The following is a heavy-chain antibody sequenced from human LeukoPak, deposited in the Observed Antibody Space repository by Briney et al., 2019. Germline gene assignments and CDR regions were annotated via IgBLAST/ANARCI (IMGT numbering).Heavy chain of an antibody. Sequence: SETLSLTCTVSGGSISSYYWSWIRQPPGKGLEWIGYIYYSGSTNYNPSLKSRVTISVDTSKNQFSLKLSSVTAADTAVYYCASTQYGSGRYTDYWGQGTLVTVSS. J-gene: IGHJ4*02. CDR2: IYYSGST. V-gene: IGHV4-59*08. D-gene: IGHD3-10*01. CDR3: ASTQYGSGRYTDY. CDR1: GGSISSYY.